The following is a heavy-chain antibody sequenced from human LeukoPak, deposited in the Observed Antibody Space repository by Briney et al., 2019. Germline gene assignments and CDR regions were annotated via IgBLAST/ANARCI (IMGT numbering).Heavy chain of an antibody. D-gene: IGHD3-10*01. CDR2: ISGSGGST. CDR3: AKDRGIISDY. Sequence: GESLKISCKISGYKLTNNWIGWVRQVPGKGLEWVSAISGSGGSTYYADSVKGRFTISRDNSKNTLYLQMNSLRVEDTAVYYCAKDRGIISDYWGQGTLVTVSS. V-gene: IGHV3-23*01. CDR1: GYKLTNNW. J-gene: IGHJ4*02.